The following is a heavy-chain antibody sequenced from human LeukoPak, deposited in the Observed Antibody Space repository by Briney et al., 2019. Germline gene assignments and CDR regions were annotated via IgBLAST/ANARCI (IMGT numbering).Heavy chain of an antibody. J-gene: IGHJ5*02. CDR3: ARTTYYYDSSGHATNNWFDP. CDR2: IYYSGST. V-gene: IGHV4-30-4*01. Sequence: SETLSLTCTVSGGSISSGDYYWSWIRQPPGKGPEWIGYIYYSGSTYYNPSLKSRVTISVDTSKNQFSLKLSSVTAADTAVYYCARTTYYYDSSGHATNNWFDPWGQGTLVTVSS. D-gene: IGHD3-22*01. CDR1: GGSISSGDYY.